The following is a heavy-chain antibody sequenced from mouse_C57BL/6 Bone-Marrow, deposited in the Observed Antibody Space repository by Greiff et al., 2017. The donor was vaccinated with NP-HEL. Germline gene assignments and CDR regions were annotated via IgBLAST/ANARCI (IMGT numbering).Heavy chain of an antibody. CDR2: IHPNSGST. V-gene: IGHV1-64*01. CDR3: ARLDYDQNEAWFAY. CDR1: GYTFTSYW. J-gene: IGHJ3*01. D-gene: IGHD2-4*01. Sequence: QVQLQQPGAELVKPGASVKLSCKASGYTFTSYWMHWVKQRPGQGLEWIGMIHPNSGSTNYNEKFKSKATLTVDKSSSTAYMQLSSLTSEDSAVYYCARLDYDQNEAWFAYWGQGTLVTVSA.